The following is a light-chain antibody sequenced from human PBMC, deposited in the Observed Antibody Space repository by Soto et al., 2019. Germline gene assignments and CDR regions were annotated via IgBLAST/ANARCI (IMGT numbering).Light chain of an antibody. Sequence: DIQMTQSPSTLSASVGDTVTITCRASQNINRRLAWYQQRPGKAPNLLIHKASSLEGGVPSRFSGSASGTEFTLTISSLQPDDFAAYFCLQYNVYPLTFGGGTKVDIK. CDR2: KAS. V-gene: IGKV1-5*03. CDR3: LQYNVYPLT. J-gene: IGKJ4*01. CDR1: QNINRR.